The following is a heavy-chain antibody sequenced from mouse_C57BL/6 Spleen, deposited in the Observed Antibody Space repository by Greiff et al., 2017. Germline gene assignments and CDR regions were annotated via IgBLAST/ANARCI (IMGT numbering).Heavy chain of an antibody. CDR3: ARDGTAQATWAY. V-gene: IGHV1-54*01. J-gene: IGHJ3*01. Sequence: VQLQQSGAELVRPGTSVKVSCKASGYAFTNYLIEWVKQRPGQGLEWIGVINPGSGGTNYNEKFKGKATLTADKSSSTAYMQLSSLTSEDSAVYFCARDGTAQATWAYWGQGTLVTVSA. D-gene: IGHD3-2*02. CDR2: INPGSGGT. CDR1: GYAFTNYL.